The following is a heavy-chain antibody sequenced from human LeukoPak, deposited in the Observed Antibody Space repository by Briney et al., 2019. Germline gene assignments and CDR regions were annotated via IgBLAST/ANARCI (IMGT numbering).Heavy chain of an antibody. D-gene: IGHD1-26*01. J-gene: IGHJ5*02. Sequence: ASVKVSCKASGYTFTSYGISWVRQAPGQGLEGMGWISAYNGNTNYAQKLQGRVTMTTDKSTSTAYMELRSLRSDDTAVYYCARDEGGSGSHNWFDPWGQGTLVTVSS. CDR1: GYTFTSYG. V-gene: IGHV1-18*01. CDR3: ARDEGGSGSHNWFDP. CDR2: ISAYNGNT.